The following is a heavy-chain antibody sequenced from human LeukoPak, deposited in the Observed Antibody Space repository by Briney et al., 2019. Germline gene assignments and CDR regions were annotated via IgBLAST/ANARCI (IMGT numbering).Heavy chain of an antibody. CDR1: GGSISSYY. V-gene: IGHV4-59*01. CDR3: ARAPGYSCDPYYYYGMDV. D-gene: IGHD5-18*01. Sequence: SETLSLTCTVSGGSISSYYWSWIRQPPGKGLEWIGYIYYSGSTNYNPSLKSRVTISVDTSKNQFSLKLSSVTAADTAVYYCARAPGYSCDPYYYYGMDVWGQGTTVTVSS. CDR2: IYYSGST. J-gene: IGHJ6*02.